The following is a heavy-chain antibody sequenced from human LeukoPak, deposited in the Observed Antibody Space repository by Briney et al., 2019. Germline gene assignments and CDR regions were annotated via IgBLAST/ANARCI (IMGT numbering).Heavy chain of an antibody. D-gene: IGHD1-26*01. CDR1: GFTFSNAW. CDR2: IKSKTGGGTM. CDR3: TTAAFVGATAY. V-gene: IGHV3-15*07. Sequence: GGSLRLSCAASGFTFSNAWMNWVRQAPGKGLEWVGRIKSKTGGGTMVYAAPVKGRFTISRDDSKDTLYLQMNSLKSEDTAVYHCTTAAFVGATAYWGQGALVIVSS. J-gene: IGHJ4*02.